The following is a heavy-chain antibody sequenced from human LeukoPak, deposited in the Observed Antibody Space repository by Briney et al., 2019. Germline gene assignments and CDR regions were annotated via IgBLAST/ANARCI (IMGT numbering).Heavy chain of an antibody. CDR1: GGPISSYY. J-gene: IGHJ6*02. D-gene: IGHD2-2*01. V-gene: IGHV4-59*01. CDR2: IYYSGCT. Sequence: SETLSLTCAVSGGPISSYYWSWIRQPPGKGLEWIGYIYYSGCTNYNPSLKSRVTISVDTSKNQFSLKLSSVTAADTAVYYCARGEGRYCSSTSCYQGHYYYGMDVWGQGTTVTVSS. CDR3: ARGEGRYCSSTSCYQGHYYYGMDV.